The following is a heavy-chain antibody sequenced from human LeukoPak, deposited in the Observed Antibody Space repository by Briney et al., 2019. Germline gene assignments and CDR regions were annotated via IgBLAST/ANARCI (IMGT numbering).Heavy chain of an antibody. CDR3: ARDYSYPDY. CDR2: ICSSGRT. V-gene: IGHV4-4*07. D-gene: IGHD5-18*01. J-gene: IGHJ4*02. CDR1: GASISAYH. Sequence: PSETLSLTCSVSGASISAYHWSWIRQPAGKGLEWIGRICSSGRTNYIPSLKSRLTMSVDTSKNQFSLKLNSVTAADTAAYYCARDYSYPDYWGQGTLVTVSS.